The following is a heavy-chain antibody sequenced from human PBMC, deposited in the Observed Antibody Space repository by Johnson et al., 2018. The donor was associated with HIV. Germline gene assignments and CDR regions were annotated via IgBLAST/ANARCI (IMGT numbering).Heavy chain of an antibody. V-gene: IGHV3-30-3*01. J-gene: IGHJ3*02. CDR3: ARGKWEVLGNDAFYI. CDR1: GFIFSSYP. Sequence: QVQLMESGGGVVQPGGSLRLSCAVSGFIFSSYPMHWVRQAPGKGLAWVAVTSYDGSNKYYADSVKGRFTISRDNSKTTLYRQINSLRAEDTAGYYCARGKWEVLGNDAFYIWGLGTMVTVSS. D-gene: IGHD1-26*01. CDR2: TSYDGSNK.